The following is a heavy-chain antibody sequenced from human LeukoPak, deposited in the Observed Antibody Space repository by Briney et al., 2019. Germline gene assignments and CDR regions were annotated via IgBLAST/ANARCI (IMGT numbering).Heavy chain of an antibody. CDR1: GFTVSSNY. CDR2: IYSGGST. J-gene: IGHJ3*02. D-gene: IGHD2-2*02. V-gene: IGHV3-53*01. CDR3: AREGYCSSTSCYTLGDAFDI. Sequence: GGSLRLSCAASGFTVSSNYMSWVRQAPGKGLEWVSVIYSGGSTYYADSVKGRFTISRDNSKDTLYLQMNSLRAEDTAVYYCAREGYCSSTSCYTLGDAFDIWGQGTMVTVSS.